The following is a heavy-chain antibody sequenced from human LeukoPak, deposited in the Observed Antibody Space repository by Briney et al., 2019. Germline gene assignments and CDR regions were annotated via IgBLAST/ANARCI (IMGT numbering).Heavy chain of an antibody. J-gene: IGHJ4*02. CDR1: GFTFSNYW. V-gene: IGHV3-74*01. CDR3: AREILAPGKTHDY. Sequence: GGSLRLSCAASGFTFSNYWMHWVRQVPGKGLVWVARINDDGSATFYADSVKGRFTISRDNAKNTLFLQINSLRAEDTAVYYCAREILAPGKTHDYWGQGTLVTVSS. CDR2: INDDGSAT.